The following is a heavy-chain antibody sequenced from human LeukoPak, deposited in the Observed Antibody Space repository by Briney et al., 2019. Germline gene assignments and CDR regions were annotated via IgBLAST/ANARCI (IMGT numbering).Heavy chain of an antibody. CDR2: TYYRSKLKT. CDR3: ARTSAYFDY. CDR1: GDSFSSSSAA. J-gene: IGHJ4*02. V-gene: IGHV6-1*01. D-gene: IGHD3-10*01. Sequence: SQTLSLTCAISGDSFSSSSAAWNWVRQSPSRGLEWLGRTYYRSKLKTDYAVSFKGLITVNPDTSKNQFSLQLNSVTPEDTALYYCARTSAYFDYWGQGTLVTVSS.